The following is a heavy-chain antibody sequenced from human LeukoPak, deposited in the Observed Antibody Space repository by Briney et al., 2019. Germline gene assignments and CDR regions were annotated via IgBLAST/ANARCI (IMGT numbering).Heavy chain of an antibody. CDR3: ARHRYNWNPGWFDP. V-gene: IGHV4-39*01. Sequence: SQTLSLTCTVSGGPISSSSYYWGWIRQPPGKGLEWIGSIYYSGSTYYNPSLKSRVTISVDTSKNQFSLKLSSVTAADTAVYYCARHRYNWNPGWFDPWGQGTLVTVSS. CDR2: IYYSGST. CDR1: GGPISSSSYY. D-gene: IGHD1-20*01. J-gene: IGHJ5*02.